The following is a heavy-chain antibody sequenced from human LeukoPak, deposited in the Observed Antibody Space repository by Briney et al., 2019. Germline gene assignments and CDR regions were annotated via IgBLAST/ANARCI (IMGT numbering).Heavy chain of an antibody. CDR3: ARVPGSHYYYYMDV. CDR2: ISKSGRAT. CDR1: GFKFDDYE. J-gene: IGHJ6*03. Sequence: PGGSLRLSCAASGFKFDDYEMSWVRQVPGKGLEYVSGISKSGRATGYGDSAKGRFTISRDNAKNSLFLQMTSLRAEDTALYHCARVPGSHYYYYMDVWGKGAAVTVSS. V-gene: IGHV3-20*01.